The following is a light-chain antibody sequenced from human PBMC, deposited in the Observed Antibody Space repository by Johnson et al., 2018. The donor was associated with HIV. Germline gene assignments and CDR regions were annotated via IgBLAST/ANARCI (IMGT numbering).Light chain of an antibody. CDR1: SSNIGKNY. V-gene: IGLV1-51*01. CDR2: DNN. J-gene: IGLJ1*01. CDR3: GTWDSSLSAYV. Sequence: QSVLTQSPSVSAAPGQKVTISCSGSSSNIGKNYVSWYQQLPGTAPKLLIFDNNKRPSGIPDRFSGSKSGTSATLGITGLQTGDEADYYCGTWDSSLSAYVCGTGTKVNVL.